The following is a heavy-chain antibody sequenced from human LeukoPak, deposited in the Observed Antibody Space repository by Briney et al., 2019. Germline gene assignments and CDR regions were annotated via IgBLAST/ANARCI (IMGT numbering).Heavy chain of an antibody. V-gene: IGHV3-23*01. CDR2: VDGGGGGT. CDR1: GFTFNNYP. J-gene: IGHJ4*02. D-gene: IGHD6-13*01. CDR3: AKQSAGSAAWYSLHYDF. Sequence: PGGSLRLSCAASGFTFNNYPMSWVRQAPGRGLEWVSSVDGGGGGTYYADSVKGRFTISRDNSKDTLYLQMNGLRAEDTAVYFCAKQSAGSAAWYSLHYDFWGQGTLVTVSS.